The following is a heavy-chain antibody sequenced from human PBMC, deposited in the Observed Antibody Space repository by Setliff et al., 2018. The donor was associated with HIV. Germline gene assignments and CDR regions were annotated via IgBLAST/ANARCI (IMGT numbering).Heavy chain of an antibody. D-gene: IGHD4-17*01. CDR2: ISWSSGSI. CDR1: GLTLDDYV. J-gene: IGHJ5*02. V-gene: IGHV3-9*01. CDR3: ARDGVRVPNGDYLSVNWFDP. Sequence: GGSLRLSCVASGLTLDDYVMHWVRQAPGKGLEWVSGISWSSGSIDSADSVKGRFTISRDNAGNSLYLQMNSLRVEDTALYYCARDGVRVPNGDYLSVNWFDPWGQGTLVTVSS.